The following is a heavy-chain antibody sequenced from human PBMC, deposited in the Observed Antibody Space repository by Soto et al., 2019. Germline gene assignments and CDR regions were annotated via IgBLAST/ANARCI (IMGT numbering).Heavy chain of an antibody. CDR1: GYTFTSYG. D-gene: IGHD6-19*01. J-gene: IGHJ3*02. Sequence: GASVKVSCKASGYTFTSYGISWVRQAPGQGLEWMGWISAYDGNTNYAQKLQGRVTMTTDTSTSTACMELRSLRSEDTAVYYCASAVAGTLDAFDIWGQGTMVTVSS. CDR3: ASAVAGTLDAFDI. CDR2: ISAYDGNT. V-gene: IGHV1-18*01.